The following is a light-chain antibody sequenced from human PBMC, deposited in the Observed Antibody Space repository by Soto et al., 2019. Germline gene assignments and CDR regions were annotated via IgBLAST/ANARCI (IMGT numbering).Light chain of an antibody. Sequence: DIQMTQSPSSLTASVGDRVTITCRASQPISRFLNWYQQKPGRAPKLLIYAASSLQSGVPSRFSGSGSGTEFTLTINSLQTEDFATYYCQESYSSPLTFGPGSRVDIK. V-gene: IGKV1-39*01. CDR3: QESYSSPLT. J-gene: IGKJ3*01. CDR2: AAS. CDR1: QPISRF.